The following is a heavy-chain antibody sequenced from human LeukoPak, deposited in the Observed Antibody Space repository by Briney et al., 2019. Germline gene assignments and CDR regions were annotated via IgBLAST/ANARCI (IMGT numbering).Heavy chain of an antibody. J-gene: IGHJ4*02. D-gene: IGHD5-18*01. CDR3: ARGGSDTAMAHDY. V-gene: IGHV3-74*01. CDR1: GFTFSNHW. CDR2: ISRGASRT. Sequence: GGSLRLSCAAYGFTFSNHWMHWVRQAPGKGLMWVSRISRGASRTDYADSVKGRFTISRDDAKNTLYLQVNSLRVEDTGVYFCARGGSDTAMAHDYWGQGILVTVSS.